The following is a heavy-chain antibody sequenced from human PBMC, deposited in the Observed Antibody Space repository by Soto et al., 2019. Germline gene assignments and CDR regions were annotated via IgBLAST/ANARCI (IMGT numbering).Heavy chain of an antibody. J-gene: IGHJ6*02. CDR2: IYPGDSDT. D-gene: IGHD3-22*01. Sequence: GESLKISCKGSGYSFTSYWIGWVRQMPGKGLEWMGIIYPGDSDTRYSPSFQGQVTISADKSSSTAYLQWSSLKASDTAMYYCATQFDRGRRPRDVWGQGTTVTVSS. V-gene: IGHV5-51*01. CDR3: ATQFDRGRRPRDV. CDR1: GYSFTSYW.